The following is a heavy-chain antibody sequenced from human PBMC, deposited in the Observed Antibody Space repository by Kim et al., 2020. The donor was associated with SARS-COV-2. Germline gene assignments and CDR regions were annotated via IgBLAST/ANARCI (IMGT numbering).Heavy chain of an antibody. Sequence: TYYTPSHKSRVTISVDTYKTQFSLKLSSVTPADTAVYYCGRERKSSAIDYWGQGTLVTVSS. V-gene: IGHV4-31*02. J-gene: IGHJ4*02. D-gene: IGHD5-18*01. CDR3: GRERKSSAIDY. CDR2: T.